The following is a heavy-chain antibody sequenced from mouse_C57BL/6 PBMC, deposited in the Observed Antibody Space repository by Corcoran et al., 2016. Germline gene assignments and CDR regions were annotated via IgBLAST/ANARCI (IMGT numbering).Heavy chain of an antibody. V-gene: IGHV9-3*01. CDR2: INTYSGVP. CDR3: ARSGDGSSNYAMDY. J-gene: IGHJ4*01. CDR1: GSTFPTYG. D-gene: IGHD1-1*01. Sequence: QIQLVQSGPKLKKPGETVKISCTDSGSTFPTYGMSWVKKAPGKGLKWMGWINTYSGVPTYADDFKGRFAFSLETSASTAYLQINNLKNEDTATYFCARSGDGSSNYAMDYWGQGTSVTVSS.